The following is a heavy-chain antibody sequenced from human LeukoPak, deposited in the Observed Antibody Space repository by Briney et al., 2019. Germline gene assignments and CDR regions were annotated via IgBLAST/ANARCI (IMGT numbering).Heavy chain of an antibody. CDR3: ARHGSVRSPLGP. D-gene: IGHD3-10*01. CDR2: IYATGST. CDR1: GGSISSYY. V-gene: IGHV4-4*09. Sequence: SETLSLTCTVSGGSISSYYWSWIRQPPGKGLEWIGYIYATGSTNYNPSLKSRVTISVDTSKDQFSLNLRSVTAADTAVYYCARHGSVRSPLGPWGKGTLVTVSS. J-gene: IGHJ5*02.